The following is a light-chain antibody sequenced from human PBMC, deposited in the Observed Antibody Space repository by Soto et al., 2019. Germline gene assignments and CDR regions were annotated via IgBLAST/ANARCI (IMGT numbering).Light chain of an antibody. V-gene: IGKV3D-20*01. CDR3: QQYGSSPPIT. Sequence: EIVLTQSPATLSLSPGERATLSCGATQSVSSSYLAWYQQKPALAPRLLIYDASSRATGIPDRFSGSESGTDFTLTTSRLEPEDFAVYYGQQYGSSPPITFGQGTRLEIK. CDR2: DAS. CDR1: QSVSSSY. J-gene: IGKJ5*01.